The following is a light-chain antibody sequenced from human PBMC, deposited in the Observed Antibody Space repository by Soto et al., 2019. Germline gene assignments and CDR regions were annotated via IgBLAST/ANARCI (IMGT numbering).Light chain of an antibody. CDR2: GAS. J-gene: IGKJ4*01. V-gene: IGKV3-20*01. Sequence: EIVLTQSPGTLSLSPGERATLSCRASQCVSSSYLAWYLQKTGQAPRPLIYGASSRATGIPDRFSGSGSGTDFTLTISRLEHADFAVYYCQQYGSSHPLTCGGGTQVEIK. CDR3: QQYGSSHPLT. CDR1: QCVSSSY.